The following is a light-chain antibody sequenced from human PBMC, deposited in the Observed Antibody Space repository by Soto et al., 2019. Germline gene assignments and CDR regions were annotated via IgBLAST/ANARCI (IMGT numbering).Light chain of an antibody. CDR3: QHYGSSPYT. Sequence: EIVLTQSPGTLSLSPGERATLSCRAGQSVSSSYLAWYQQKPGQAPRLLIYDASSRATGIPDRFSGSGSGTDFTLTISRLEPEDFAVYYCQHYGSSPYTFGQGTKLEIK. J-gene: IGKJ2*01. CDR1: QSVSSSY. V-gene: IGKV3-20*01. CDR2: DAS.